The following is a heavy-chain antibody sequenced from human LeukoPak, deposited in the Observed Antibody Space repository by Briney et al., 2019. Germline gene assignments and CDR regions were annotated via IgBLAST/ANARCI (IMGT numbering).Heavy chain of an antibody. CDR3: TRGGFGELYHFDY. Sequence: ASVKVSCKASRGTFSSYAISWVRQAPGQGLEWMGEFIPIFGTAKYAKKFQGRVTITADKSTSTAYMDLNSLRSEDTAVYYCTRGGFGELYHFDYWGQGTLVTVSS. CDR2: FIPIFGTA. J-gene: IGHJ4*02. D-gene: IGHD3-10*01. V-gene: IGHV1-69*06. CDR1: RGTFSSYA.